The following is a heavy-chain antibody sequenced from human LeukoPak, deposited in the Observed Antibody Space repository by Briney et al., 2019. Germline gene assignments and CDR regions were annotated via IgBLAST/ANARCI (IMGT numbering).Heavy chain of an antibody. CDR1: GGSISSGAFY. CDR2: ISHSRST. J-gene: IGHJ5*02. D-gene: IGHD3-16*01. CDR3: AKAGWRGGGTFYEFDP. V-gene: IGHV4-30-4*01. Sequence: PSETLSLTCTVSGGSISSGAFYWSWIRQPPGKGLEWVGYISHSRSTYYNPSLKSRVTISRDTSKNQFSLKLTSVTPADTAVYYCAKAGWRGGGTFYEFDPWGQGILVIVSS.